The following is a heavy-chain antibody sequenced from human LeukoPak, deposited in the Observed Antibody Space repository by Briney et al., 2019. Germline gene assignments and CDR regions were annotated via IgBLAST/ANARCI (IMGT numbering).Heavy chain of an antibody. J-gene: IGHJ4*02. Sequence: GGSLRLSCAASGFTFSSYAMSWVRQAPGKGLEWVSSSSSSSSYIYYADSVKGRFTISRDNAKNSLYLQMNSLRAEDTAVYYCASPYSSRWYELCYWGQGTLVTVSS. CDR1: GFTFSSYA. D-gene: IGHD6-13*01. V-gene: IGHV3-21*01. CDR2: SSSSSSYI. CDR3: ASPYSSRWYELCY.